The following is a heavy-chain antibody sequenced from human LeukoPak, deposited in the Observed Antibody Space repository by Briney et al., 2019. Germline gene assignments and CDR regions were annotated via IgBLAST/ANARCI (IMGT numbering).Heavy chain of an antibody. CDR3: ARDGGLTIVRGVVDL. CDR2: IFHTGHT. Sequence: SGTLSLTCTVSGGSVSSSNWWTWIRQTPGKGLEWIGEIFHTGHTNYNLSLKSRVTISVDKSSNHFSLNLNSVTAADTAVYYCARDGGLTIVRGVVDLWGQGTLVTVSS. CDR1: GGSVSSSNW. V-gene: IGHV4-4*02. D-gene: IGHD3-10*01. J-gene: IGHJ5*02.